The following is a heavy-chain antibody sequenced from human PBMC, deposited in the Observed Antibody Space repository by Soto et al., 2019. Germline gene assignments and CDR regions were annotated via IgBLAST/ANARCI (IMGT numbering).Heavy chain of an antibody. CDR2: ISGGGGSSSTI. Sequence: EVQLVESGGGLVQPGGSLRLSCAVSGFTFSSYDMNWVRQAPGKGLEWVSYISGGGGSSSTIYYADSVKGRFTISRDNAKNSQYLQMNSLSDEDTAGYYCARVAGVGGKDEYWGQGTLVTVSS. D-gene: IGHD1-26*01. V-gene: IGHV3-48*02. CDR1: GFTFSSYD. CDR3: ARVAGVGGKDEY. J-gene: IGHJ4*02.